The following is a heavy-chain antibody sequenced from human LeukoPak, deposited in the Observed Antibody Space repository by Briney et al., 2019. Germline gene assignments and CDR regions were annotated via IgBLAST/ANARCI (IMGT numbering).Heavy chain of an antibody. D-gene: IGHD6-19*01. V-gene: IGHV4-59*11. J-gene: IGHJ6*02. CDR2: IYHNGSPT. CDR1: GGSISTHY. CDR3: ARGMAVAGTHYYYYYAMDV. Sequence: PSETLSLTCTVSGGSISTHYWGWIRQPPGKGLEWIGYIYHNGSPTNYSPSLKSRVTISVDTSKNQFSLKLSSVTAADTAMYYCARGMAVAGTHYYYYYAMDVWGQGTTVTVSS.